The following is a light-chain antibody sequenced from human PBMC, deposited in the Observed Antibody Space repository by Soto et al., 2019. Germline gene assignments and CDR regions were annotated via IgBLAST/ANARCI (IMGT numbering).Light chain of an antibody. CDR3: HQYSNWPPWT. J-gene: IGKJ1*01. CDR1: QSVSSR. Sequence: EIVMTQSPATLSVSPGERVTLSCRASQSVSSRLAWYHQKPGQSPRLLIYGASTRATGIPARFSGSGSGTEFTLTISSLQSEDSAVYYCHQYSNWPPWTFGPGTKVDIK. CDR2: GAS. V-gene: IGKV3-15*01.